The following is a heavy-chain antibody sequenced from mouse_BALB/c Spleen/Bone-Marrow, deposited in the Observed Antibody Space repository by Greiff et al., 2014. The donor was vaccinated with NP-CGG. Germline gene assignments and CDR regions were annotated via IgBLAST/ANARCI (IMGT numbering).Heavy chain of an antibody. V-gene: IGHV5-9-2*01. Sequence: EVKVVESGGGLVKPGGSLKLSCAASGFTFSSYGMSWVRQTPEKRLEWVATISGGGSYTYFSDSVKGRFTISRDNAKNNLSLQMSSLRSEDTALYYCARSFGSSYWYFDVWGAGTTVTVSS. D-gene: IGHD1-1*01. CDR2: ISGGGSYT. CDR1: GFTFSSYG. CDR3: ARSFGSSYWYFDV. J-gene: IGHJ1*01.